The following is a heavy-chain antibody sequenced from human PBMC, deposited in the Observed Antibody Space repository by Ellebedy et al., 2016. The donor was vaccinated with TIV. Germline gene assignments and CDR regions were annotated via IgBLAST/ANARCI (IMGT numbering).Heavy chain of an antibody. D-gene: IGHD3-22*01. J-gene: IGHJ4*02. Sequence: GESLKISXAASGFTFSSYAMHWVRQAPGKGLEWVAVISYDGSNKYYADSVKGRFTISRDNSKNTLYLQMNSLRAEDTAVYYCARDYYDSSEGINDYWGQGTLVTVSS. V-gene: IGHV3-30-3*01. CDR3: ARDYYDSSEGINDY. CDR1: GFTFSSYA. CDR2: ISYDGSNK.